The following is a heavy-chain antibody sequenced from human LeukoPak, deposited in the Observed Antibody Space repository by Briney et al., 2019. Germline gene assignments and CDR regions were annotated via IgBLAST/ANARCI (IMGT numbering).Heavy chain of an antibody. CDR1: EFTFSSYW. J-gene: IGHJ4*02. CDR2: IDTDGTSA. D-gene: IGHD6-25*01. V-gene: IGHV3-74*01. CDR3: VRLGGSSGVDH. Sequence: GSLRLSCEASEFTFSSYWMHWVRQAPGKGLVWVSRIDTDGTSAAYADSVKGRFSISRDNAKNTLYLQMDSLRAEDTAVYYCVRLGGSSGVDHWGQGTLVTVSS.